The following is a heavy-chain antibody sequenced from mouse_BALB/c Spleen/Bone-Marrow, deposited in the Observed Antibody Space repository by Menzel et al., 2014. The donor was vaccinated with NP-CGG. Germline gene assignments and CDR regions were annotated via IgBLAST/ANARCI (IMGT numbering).Heavy chain of an antibody. CDR1: GDSITSGY. J-gene: IGHJ4*01. CDR3: ARLNIPDAMDY. Sequence: EVHLVESGPSLVKPSQPLSLPCSVTGDSITSGYWNWIRKFPGNKLEYMGYISYSGSTYYNPSLKSRISITRDTSKNXYYLQLNSVTTEDTATYYCARLNIPDAMDYWGQGTSVTVSS. V-gene: IGHV3-8*02. CDR2: ISYSGST.